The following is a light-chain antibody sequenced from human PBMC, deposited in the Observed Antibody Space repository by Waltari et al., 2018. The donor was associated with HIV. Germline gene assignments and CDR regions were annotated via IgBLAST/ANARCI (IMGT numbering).Light chain of an antibody. CDR3: QQYNNWPPLT. CDR2: GAS. J-gene: IGKJ4*01. CDR1: QSVSSN. V-gene: IGKV3-15*01. Sequence: EIVMTQSPATLSVSPGERATLSCRASQSVSSNLAWYKQKPGQAPRLLIYGASTRATGIPARFSGSGSGTEFARTISSLQSEDFAVYYCQQYNNWPPLTFGGGTKVEIK.